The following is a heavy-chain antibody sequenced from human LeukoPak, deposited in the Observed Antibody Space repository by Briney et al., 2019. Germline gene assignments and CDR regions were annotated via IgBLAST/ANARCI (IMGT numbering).Heavy chain of an antibody. D-gene: IGHD6-6*01. V-gene: IGHV4-59*01. CDR1: GGSINDY. CDR2: IFYDGST. CDR3: ARGGASSRYFDC. J-gene: IGHJ4*02. Sequence: PSETLSLTCTVSGGSINDYWSWIRQPPGKGLEWIGFIFYDGSTNYSPSLKSRVTISLDTSKSQFSLNLNSVTAAGTAVYYCARGGASSRYFDCWGQGTLVTVSS.